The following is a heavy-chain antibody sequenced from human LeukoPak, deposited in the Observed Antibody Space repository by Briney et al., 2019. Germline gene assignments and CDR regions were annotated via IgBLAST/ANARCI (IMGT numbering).Heavy chain of an antibody. CDR1: GGSFSGYY. CDR3: ARGGRNTMARGVLKTRDYYKDV. D-gene: IGHD3-10*01. Sequence: SETLSLTCAVYGGSFSGYYWSWIRQPPGKGLEWIGEINHSGSTNHNPSLKSRVTISVDTSKNQFSLKLSPVTAADTAVYYCARGGRNTMARGVLKTRDYYKDVWGKGTTVTVSS. J-gene: IGHJ6*03. V-gene: IGHV4-34*01. CDR2: INHSGST.